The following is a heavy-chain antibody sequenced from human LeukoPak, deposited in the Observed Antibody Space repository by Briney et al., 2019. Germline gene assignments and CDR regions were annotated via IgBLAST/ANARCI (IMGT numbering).Heavy chain of an antibody. CDR3: ARVLPRDIVVVPAATYYYYGMDV. Sequence: EASVKVSCKASGGTFSSYATSWVRQAPGQGLEWMGRIIPILGIANYAQKFQGRVTITADKSTSTAYMELSSLRSEDTAVYYCARVLPRDIVVVPAATYYYYGMDVWGQGTTVTVSS. J-gene: IGHJ6*02. D-gene: IGHD2-2*01. V-gene: IGHV1-69*04. CDR2: IIPILGIA. CDR1: GGTFSSYA.